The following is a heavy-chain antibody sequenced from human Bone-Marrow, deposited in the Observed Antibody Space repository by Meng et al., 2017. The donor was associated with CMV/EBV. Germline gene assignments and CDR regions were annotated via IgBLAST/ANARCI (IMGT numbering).Heavy chain of an antibody. J-gene: IGHJ4*02. Sequence: SETLSLTCTVSGDSISSYYWSWIRQPPGKGLEWIGNIYYSGSHYNPPLKSRVTIPIDASKSQFALKLTSVTAADTAFYYCTRSGYSGGWYEIDYWGQGTLVTVSS. CDR1: GDSISSYY. D-gene: IGHD6-19*01. CDR2: IYYSGS. V-gene: IGHV4-59*01. CDR3: TRSGYSGGWYEIDY.